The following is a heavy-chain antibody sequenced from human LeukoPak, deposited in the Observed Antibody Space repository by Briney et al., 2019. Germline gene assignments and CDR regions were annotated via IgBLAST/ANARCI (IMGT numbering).Heavy chain of an antibody. CDR2: IYYSGST. D-gene: IGHD6-6*01. J-gene: IGHJ4*02. V-gene: IGHV4-31*03. CDR3: ASLIAARRRGPSVFDY. CDR1: GGSISSGGYY. Sequence: PSQTLSLTCTVSGGSISSGGYYWSSIRQHPGKGLEWIGYIYYSGSTYYNPSLKSRVTISVDTSKNQFSLKLSSVTAADTAVYYCASLIAARRRGPSVFDYWGQGTLVTVSS.